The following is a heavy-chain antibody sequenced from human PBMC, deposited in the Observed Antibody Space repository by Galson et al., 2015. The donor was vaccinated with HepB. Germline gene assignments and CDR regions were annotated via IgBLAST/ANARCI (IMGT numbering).Heavy chain of an antibody. D-gene: IGHD4-17*01. CDR1: GDSVSSNSAA. J-gene: IGHJ4*02. Sequence: CAISGDSVSSNSAAWNWIRQSPSRGLEWLGRTYYRSKWYNDYAVSVKSRITINPDTSKNQFSLQLNSVTPEDTAVYYCARVAMEDYGDYGKLDYWGQGTLVTVSS. CDR3: ARVAMEDYGDYGKLDY. V-gene: IGHV6-1*01. CDR2: TYYRSKWYN.